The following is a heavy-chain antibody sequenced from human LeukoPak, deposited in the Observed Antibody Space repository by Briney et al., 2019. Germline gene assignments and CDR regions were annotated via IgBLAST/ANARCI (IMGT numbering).Heavy chain of an antibody. V-gene: IGHV1-69*06. CDR1: GGTFSSYA. D-gene: IGHD2-2*01. CDR3: ATTMIVVVPAANRRDFDY. J-gene: IGHJ4*02. CDR2: IIPIFGTA. Sequence: GASVKVSCKASGGTFSSYAISWVRQAPGQGLEWMGGIIPIFGTANYAQKFQGRVTMTEDTSTDTAYMELSSLRSEDTAVYYCATTMIVVVPAANRRDFDYWGQGTLVTVSS.